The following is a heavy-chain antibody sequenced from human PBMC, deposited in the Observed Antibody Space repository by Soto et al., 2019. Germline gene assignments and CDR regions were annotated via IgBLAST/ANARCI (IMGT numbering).Heavy chain of an antibody. CDR3: ARQSQWLVGRYFDY. D-gene: IGHD6-19*01. J-gene: IGHJ4*02. Sequence: QLQLQESGPGLVKPSETLSLTCTVSGGSISSSSYYWGWIRQPPGKGLEWIGSIYYSGSTYYNPSLKSRVTISVDTSKNQFSLKPSSVTAADTAVYYCARQSQWLVGRYFDYWGQGTLVTVSS. CDR1: GGSISSSSYY. V-gene: IGHV4-39*01. CDR2: IYYSGST.